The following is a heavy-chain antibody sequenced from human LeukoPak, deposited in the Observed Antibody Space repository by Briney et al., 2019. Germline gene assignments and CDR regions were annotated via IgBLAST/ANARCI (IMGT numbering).Heavy chain of an antibody. J-gene: IGHJ3*02. D-gene: IGHD2-15*01. V-gene: IGHV1-46*01. Sequence: GASVKVSCKASGGTFSGNAISWVRQAPGQGLEWMGIINPSGGSTSYAQKFQGRVTMTRDMSTSTVYMELSSLRSEDTAVYYCARCYCSGGSCYPGAFDIWGQGTMVTVSS. CDR3: ARCYCSGGSCYPGAFDI. CDR1: GGTFSGNA. CDR2: INPSGGST.